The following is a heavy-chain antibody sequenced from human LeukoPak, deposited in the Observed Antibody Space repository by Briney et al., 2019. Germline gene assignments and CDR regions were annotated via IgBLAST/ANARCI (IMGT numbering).Heavy chain of an antibody. D-gene: IGHD2-2*02. CDR1: GFTFSSYG. CDR2: ISYDGSNK. Sequence: GGSLRLTCAASGFTFSSYGMHWVRQAPGKGLEWVAVISYDGSNKYYADSVKGRFTISRDNSKNTLYLQMNGLRAEDTAVYYCAKDSCSSTSCYSRDWGQGTLVTVSP. V-gene: IGHV3-30*18. J-gene: IGHJ4*02. CDR3: AKDSCSSTSCYSRD.